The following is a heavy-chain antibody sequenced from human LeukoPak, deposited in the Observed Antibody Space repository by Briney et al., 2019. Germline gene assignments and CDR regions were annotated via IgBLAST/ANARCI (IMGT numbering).Heavy chain of an antibody. J-gene: IGHJ3*02. CDR1: GYTFTSYY. CDR3: ARGFYYGSGITDQTVRSDAFDI. Sequence: ASVKVSCKASGYTFTSYYMHWVRQAPGQGLEWMGIINPSGGSTSYAQKFQGRVTMTRDTSTSTVYMELSSLRSEDTAVYYCARGFYYGSGITDQTVRSDAFDIWGQGTMVTVSS. V-gene: IGHV1-46*01. CDR2: INPSGGST. D-gene: IGHD3-10*01.